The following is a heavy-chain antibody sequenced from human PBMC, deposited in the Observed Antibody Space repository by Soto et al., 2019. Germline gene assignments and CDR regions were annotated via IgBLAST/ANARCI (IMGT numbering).Heavy chain of an antibody. Sequence: QVQLVQSGAEVKKPGSSVKVSCKASGGTFSSYAISWVGQAPGQGREWIGGVIPIFGTANYVQKFQGRVTITADKSTSTAYMDLSSVRSEDTAVYYYAREPNSSAFEIWRQGIMITVSS. CDR2: VIPIFGTA. J-gene: IGHJ3*02. CDR3: AREPNSSAFEI. V-gene: IGHV1-69*06. D-gene: IGHD2-15*01. CDR1: GGTFSSYA.